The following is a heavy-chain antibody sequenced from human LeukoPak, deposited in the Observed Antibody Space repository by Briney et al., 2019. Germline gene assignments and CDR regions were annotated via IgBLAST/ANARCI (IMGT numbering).Heavy chain of an antibody. CDR1: GVSFDDYY. D-gene: IGHD2-21*02. V-gene: IGHV4-34*01. CDR3: TRMTAGHDY. Sequence: SETLSLTCTVSGVSFDDYYWSWVRQTPGKGLEWIGEINHSGYTNDSPSLKSRVALSIDTSRKQFSLNLRSVTVADTGIYYCTRMTAGHDYWGQGTLVTVSS. J-gene: IGHJ4*02. CDR2: INHSGYT.